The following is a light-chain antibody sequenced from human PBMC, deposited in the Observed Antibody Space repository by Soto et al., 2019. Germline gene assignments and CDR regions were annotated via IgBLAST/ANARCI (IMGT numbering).Light chain of an antibody. CDR1: SGYSSYA. CDR3: QTWGTGIVV. V-gene: IGLV4-69*01. J-gene: IGLJ2*01. Sequence: QPVLTQSPSASASLGASVKLTCNLSSGYSSYAIAWHQQQPEKGPRYLMKVNSDGSHSKGDGIPDRFSGSSSGAERYLTIPSLQSEDEADYYCQTWGTGIVVFGGGTKLTVL. CDR2: VNSDGSH.